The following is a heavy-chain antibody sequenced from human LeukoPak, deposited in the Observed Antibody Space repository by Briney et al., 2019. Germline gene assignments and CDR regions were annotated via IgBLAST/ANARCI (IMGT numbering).Heavy chain of an antibody. Sequence: SVKVSCKASGGTFCSYAIRWVRQAPGQGLEWMGGIIPIFGTANYAQKFQGRVTITADESTSTAYMELSSLRSEDTAVYYCAREDYGSGSYYPDYWGQGTLVTVSS. J-gene: IGHJ4*02. V-gene: IGHV1-69*13. CDR2: IIPIFGTA. CDR3: AREDYGSGSYYPDY. D-gene: IGHD3-10*01. CDR1: GGTFCSYA.